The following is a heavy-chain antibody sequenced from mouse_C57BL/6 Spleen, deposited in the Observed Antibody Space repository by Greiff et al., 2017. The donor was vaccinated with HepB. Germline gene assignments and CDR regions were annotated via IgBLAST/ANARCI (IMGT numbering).Heavy chain of an antibody. CDR1: GYTFTDYG. D-gene: IGHD3-1*01. V-gene: IGHV1-15*01. CDR2: IDPETGGT. CDR3: TRRGYGFDY. J-gene: IGHJ2*01. Sequence: QVQLQQSGAELVRPGASVTLSCKASGYTFTDYGMHWVKQTPVHGLEWIGAIDPETGGTAYNQKFKGKAILTADKSSSTAYMELRSLTSEDSAVYYGTRRGYGFDYWGQGTTLTVSS.